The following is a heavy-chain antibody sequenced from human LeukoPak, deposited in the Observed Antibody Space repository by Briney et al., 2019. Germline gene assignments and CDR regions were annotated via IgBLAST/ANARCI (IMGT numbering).Heavy chain of an antibody. V-gene: IGHV1-8*01. CDR3: ARVSGRGSSGYYLNFDD. D-gene: IGHD3-22*01. Sequence: ASVKVSCKASGYTFNSYDINWVRQATGQGLEWMGWVNPNSGNTGYAQRFQGRVTMTRNTSISTAYMELSSLRSEDTAVYYCARVSGRGSSGYYLNFDDWGQEPWSPSPQ. J-gene: IGHJ4*01. CDR1: GYTFNSYD. CDR2: VNPNSGNT.